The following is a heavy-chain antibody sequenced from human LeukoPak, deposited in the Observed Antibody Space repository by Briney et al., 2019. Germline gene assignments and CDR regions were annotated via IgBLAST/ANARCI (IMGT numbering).Heavy chain of an antibody. CDR3: ARRRWGYSFSNAFDI. V-gene: IGHV4-59*08. D-gene: IGHD5-18*01. CDR1: GGSISIYY. J-gene: IGHJ3*02. Sequence: KPSETLSLTCTVCGGSISIYYWSWIRQPPGKGLEWIGYIYYSGSTNYNPSLKSRVTISVDTSKNQFSLKLSSVTAADTAVYYCARRRWGYSFSNAFDIWGQGTMVTVSS. CDR2: IYYSGST.